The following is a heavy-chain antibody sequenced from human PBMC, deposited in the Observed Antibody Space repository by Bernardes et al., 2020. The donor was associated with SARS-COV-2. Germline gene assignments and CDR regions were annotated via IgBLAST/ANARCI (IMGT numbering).Heavy chain of an antibody. D-gene: IGHD6-13*01. Sequence: SETLSLTFAIYGGSFSGYYWSWIRQAPGKGLEWIGEINQSGDTNYKPSLKSRVTISVDTSKNQFSLKLNSVTAADTAVYYCARSRIAGEWGQGTLVTVSS. CDR1: GGSFSGYY. J-gene: IGHJ4*02. CDR3: ARSRIAGE. CDR2: INQSGDT. V-gene: IGHV4-34*01.